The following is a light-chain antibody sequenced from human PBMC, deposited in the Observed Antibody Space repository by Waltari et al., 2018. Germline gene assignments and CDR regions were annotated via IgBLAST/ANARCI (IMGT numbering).Light chain of an antibody. CDR1: QSVSRS. J-gene: IGKJ1*01. CDR2: GAS. Sequence: EIVLTQSPGTLSLFPGERATLSCRASQSVSRSLAGYQQKPGQAPRLLIYGASSRATGVPDRFSGSGSGTDFSLTISRLEPEDFAVYYCQHYVRLPVTFGQGTKVEIK. CDR3: QHYVRLPVT. V-gene: IGKV3-20*01.